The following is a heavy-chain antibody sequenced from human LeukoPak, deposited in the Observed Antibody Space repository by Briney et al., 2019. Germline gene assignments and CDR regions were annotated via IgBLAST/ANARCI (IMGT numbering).Heavy chain of an antibody. V-gene: IGHV4-59*08. CDR2: IYYTGGET. D-gene: IGHD1-14*01. Sequence: NPSETLSLTCTVSDGSINSYYWSWIRQPPGKGLEWIGYIYYTGGETNYNPSLKSRLTISVDTSKNQFSLMLTSVTAADTAVYYCARQPGGTAAFDIWAQGTMVTVSS. CDR3: ARQPGGTAAFDI. CDR1: DGSINSYY. J-gene: IGHJ3*02.